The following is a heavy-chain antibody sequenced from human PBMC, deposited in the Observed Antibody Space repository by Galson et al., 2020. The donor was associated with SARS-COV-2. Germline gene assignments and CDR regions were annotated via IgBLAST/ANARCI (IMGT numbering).Heavy chain of an antibody. CDR1: GFTFRTYA. J-gene: IGHJ5*02. CDR2: IYSGGST. V-gene: IGHV3-23*03. D-gene: IGHD6-19*01. CDR3: ARGHSSGWYEDWFDP. Sequence: GGSLRLSCAASGFTFRTYAMTWVRQAPGKGLEWVSVIYSGGSTYYADSVKGRFTISRDNSKNTLYLQMNSLRAEDTAVYYCARGHSSGWYEDWFDPWGQGTLVTVSS.